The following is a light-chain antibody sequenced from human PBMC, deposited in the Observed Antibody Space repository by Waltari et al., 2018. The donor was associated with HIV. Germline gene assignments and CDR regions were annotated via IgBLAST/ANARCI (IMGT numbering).Light chain of an antibody. V-gene: IGLV6-57*02. Sequence: NFMLTQPHSVSASPGKTVTISCTGSSGRVASNSVPWYQQRPGSAPTTVIYKDDQRPSGVPDRFSGSINSSSNSASLTISGLKTEDEADYYCQSFHGITAVFGGGTKLTVL. CDR2: KDD. J-gene: IGLJ3*02. CDR1: SGRVASNS. CDR3: QSFHGITAV.